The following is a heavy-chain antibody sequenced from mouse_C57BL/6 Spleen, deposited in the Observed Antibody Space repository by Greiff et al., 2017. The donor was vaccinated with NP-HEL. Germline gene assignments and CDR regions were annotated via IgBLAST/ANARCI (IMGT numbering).Heavy chain of an antibody. D-gene: IGHD4-1*01. CDR3: AREVTGTADY. CDR1: GYTFTSYT. J-gene: IGHJ2*01. CDR2: INPSSGYT. V-gene: IGHV1-4*01. Sequence: VQRVESGAELARPGASVKMSCKASGYTFTSYTMHWVKQRPGQGLEWIGYINPSSGYTKYNQKFKDKATLTADKSSSTAYMQLSSLTSEDSAVYYCAREVTGTADYWGQGTTLTVSS.